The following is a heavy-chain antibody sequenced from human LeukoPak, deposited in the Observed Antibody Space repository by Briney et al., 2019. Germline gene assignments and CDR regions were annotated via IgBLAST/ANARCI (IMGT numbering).Heavy chain of an antibody. J-gene: IGHJ4*02. CDR3: AKVGSLRYFDRYYFDY. Sequence: GGSLRLSCAASGFTFSSYGMSWVRQAPGKGLEWVSAISGSGGSTYYADSVKGRFTISRDNSKNTLYLQMNSLRAEDTAVYYCAKVGSLRYFDRYYFDYWGQGTLVTVSS. V-gene: IGHV3-23*01. D-gene: IGHD3-9*01. CDR2: ISGSGGST. CDR1: GFTFSSYG.